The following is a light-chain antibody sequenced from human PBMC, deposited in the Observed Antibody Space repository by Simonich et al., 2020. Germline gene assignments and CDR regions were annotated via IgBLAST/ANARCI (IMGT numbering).Light chain of an antibody. CDR1: QSLSSW. CDR3: LQHNSYSWT. V-gene: IGKV1-5*03. J-gene: IGKJ1*01. CDR2: KAS. Sequence: DIQMTQSPSTLSASVGNRVTITCRASQSLSSWLAWYQQKPGKAPKLLIYKASSLESGVPSRFSGSGSGTDFTLTISSLQPEDFATYYCLQHNSYSWTFGQGTKVEIK.